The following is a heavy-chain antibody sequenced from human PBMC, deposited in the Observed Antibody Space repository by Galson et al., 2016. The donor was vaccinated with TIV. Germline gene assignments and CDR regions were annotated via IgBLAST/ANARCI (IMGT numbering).Heavy chain of an antibody. CDR1: GGIINSYA. J-gene: IGHJ6*02. V-gene: IGHV1-69*13. Sequence: SVKVSCTASGGIINSYAINWVRQAPGQGLEWLGGIFPMFSSPTYAQKFQGRVTLIADESTTTAYMELSSLRSEDTAIYYCAGSRHHLRGGRIHYYIKEVWGQGTTVTVSS. D-gene: IGHD2-15*01. CDR2: IFPMFSSP. CDR3: AGSRHHLRGGRIHYYIKEV.